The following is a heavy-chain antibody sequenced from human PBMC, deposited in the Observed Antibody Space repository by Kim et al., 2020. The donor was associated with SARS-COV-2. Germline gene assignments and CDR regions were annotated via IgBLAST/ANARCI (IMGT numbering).Heavy chain of an antibody. CDR3: ARLGYYYGSGADDY. CDR2: MNPNSGNT. D-gene: IGHD3-10*01. J-gene: IGHJ4*02. CDR1: GYTFTSYD. V-gene: IGHV1-8*01. Sequence: ASVKVSCKASGYTFTSYDINWVRQATGQGLEWMGWMNPNSGNTGYAQKFQGRVTMTRNTSISTAYMELSSLRSEDTAVYYCARLGYYYGSGADDYWGQGTLVTVSS.